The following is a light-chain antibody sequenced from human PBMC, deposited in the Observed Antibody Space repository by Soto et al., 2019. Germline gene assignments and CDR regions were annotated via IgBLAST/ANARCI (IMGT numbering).Light chain of an antibody. CDR3: AAWDDNFSTYV. Sequence: HCALTQPPSASGAPGQRVTIFSSGYSSTVGSNHVYWYQKFPGMAPKLLISKNNQRPSGVPDRFSGSKSGTSASLAISGLRSEDEADYYCAAWDDNFSTYVFGSGTKVTVL. CDR2: KNN. V-gene: IGLV1-47*01. J-gene: IGLJ1*01. CDR1: SSTVGSNH.